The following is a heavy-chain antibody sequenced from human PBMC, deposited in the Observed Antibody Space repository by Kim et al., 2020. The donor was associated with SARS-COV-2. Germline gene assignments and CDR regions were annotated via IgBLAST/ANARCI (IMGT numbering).Heavy chain of an antibody. CDR3: ARSGLLGMILATYYFDY. Sequence: SETLSLTCAVYGGSFSGYYWSWIRQPPGKGLEWIGEINHSGSTNYNPSLKSRVTISVDTSKNQFSLKLSSVTAADTAVYYCARSGLLGMILATYYFDYWGQGTLVTVSS. CDR2: INHSGST. CDR1: GGSFSGYY. D-gene: IGHD7-27*01. J-gene: IGHJ4*02. V-gene: IGHV4-34*01.